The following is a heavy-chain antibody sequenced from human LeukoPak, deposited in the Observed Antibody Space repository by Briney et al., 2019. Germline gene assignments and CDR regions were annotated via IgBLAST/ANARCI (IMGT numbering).Heavy chain of an antibody. V-gene: IGHV3-21*01. Sequence: KSGGSLRLSCAASGFTFSSYSMNWVRQAPGKGLEWVSSISSSSSYIYYADSVKGRFTISRDNAKNSLYLQMNSLRAEDTAVYYCARDFVNYGGNSGEDYWGQGTLVTVSS. D-gene: IGHD4-23*01. J-gene: IGHJ4*02. CDR2: ISSSSSYI. CDR3: ARDFVNYGGNSGEDY. CDR1: GFTFSSYS.